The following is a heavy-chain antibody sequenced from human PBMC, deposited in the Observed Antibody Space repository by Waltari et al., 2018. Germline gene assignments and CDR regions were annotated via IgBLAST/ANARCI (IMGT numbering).Heavy chain of an antibody. CDR3: ARGGIAAAADFDY. Sequence: QVQLVESGGGVVTPGRSMRPSCAASGISFTDYARHWVRQAPGKGLEWVAIISSHGSNRYYADSVKGRFTISRDSSKNTLFLQMNSLRGEDTAVYYCARGGIAAAADFDYWGQGTLVTVSS. D-gene: IGHD6-13*01. J-gene: IGHJ4*02. CDR2: ISSHGSNR. CDR1: GISFTDYA. V-gene: IGHV3-30*03.